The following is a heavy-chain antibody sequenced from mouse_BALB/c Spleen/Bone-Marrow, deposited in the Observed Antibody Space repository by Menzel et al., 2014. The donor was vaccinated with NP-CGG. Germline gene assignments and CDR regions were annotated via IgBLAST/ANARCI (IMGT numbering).Heavy chain of an antibody. CDR2: INPGSGGT. J-gene: IGHJ1*01. D-gene: IGHD2-14*01. CDR3: ARGQVRFFDV. Sequence: VHLVESGAELVRPGTSVKVSCKASGYAFTNYLIEWIKQRPGQGLEWIGVINPGSGGTNYSEKFKGKATLTADKSSFTAYIQLSSLTSDDSSVYFCARGQVRFFDVWGAGTPVTVSS. CDR1: GYAFTNYL. V-gene: IGHV1-54*01.